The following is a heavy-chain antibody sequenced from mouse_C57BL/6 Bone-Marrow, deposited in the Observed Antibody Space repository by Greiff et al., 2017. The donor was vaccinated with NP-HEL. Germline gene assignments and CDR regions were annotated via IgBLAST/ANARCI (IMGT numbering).Heavy chain of an antibody. CDR1: GYTFTSYW. CDR2: IDPSDSET. D-gene: IGHD1-1*01. J-gene: IGHJ2*01. CDR3: AREGTTVASPDY. V-gene: IGHV1-52*01. Sequence: QVQLQQPGAELVRPGSSVKLSCKASGYTFTSYWMHWVKQRPIQGLEWIGNIDPSDSETHYNQKFKDKATLTVDKSSSTAYMQLSSLTSEDSAVYYCAREGTTVASPDYRGQGTTLTVSS.